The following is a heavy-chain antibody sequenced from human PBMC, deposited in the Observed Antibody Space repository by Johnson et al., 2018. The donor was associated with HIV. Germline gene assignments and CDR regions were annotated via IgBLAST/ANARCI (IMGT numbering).Heavy chain of an antibody. CDR3: AKEDPVRGYSGYVDAFDI. V-gene: IGHV3-30*02. CDR2: IPFHGNQQ. CDR1: GFTFSSYG. J-gene: IGHJ3*02. Sequence: QVQPVESGGGVVQPGGSLRLSCAASGFTFSSYGMYWARQAPDKGLEWVAYIPFHGNQQYYGDSVKGRFTIYRDNSRDTLFLEMNSLRVEDTAVYYCAKEDPVRGYSGYVDAFDIWGQGTMVTVSS. D-gene: IGHD5-12*01.